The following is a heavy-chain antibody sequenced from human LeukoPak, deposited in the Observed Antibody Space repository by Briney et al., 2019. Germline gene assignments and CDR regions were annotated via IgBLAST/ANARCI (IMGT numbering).Heavy chain of an antibody. J-gene: IGHJ4*02. CDR2: ISWNSGSI. Sequence: GGSLRLSCAASGFTFDDYAMHWVRQAPGKGLEWVSGISWNSGSIAYADAVKGRFTISRDNAKNSLYLQMNSLRAEDTALYYCAKVIGYSGSPYYFDYWGQGTLVTVSS. D-gene: IGHD1-26*01. CDR3: AKVIGYSGSPYYFDY. V-gene: IGHV3-9*01. CDR1: GFTFDDYA.